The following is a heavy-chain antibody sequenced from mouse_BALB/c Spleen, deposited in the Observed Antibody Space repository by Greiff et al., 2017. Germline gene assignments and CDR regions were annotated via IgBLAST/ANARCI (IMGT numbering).Heavy chain of an antibody. Sequence: EVQVVESGAELVKPGASVKLSCTASGFNIKDTYMHWVKQRPEQGLEWIGRIDPANGNTKYDPKFQGKATITADTSSNTAYLQLSSLTSEDTAVYYCVYGYDAMDYWGQGTSVTVSS. CDR2: IDPANGNT. CDR3: VYGYDAMDY. CDR1: GFNIKDTY. J-gene: IGHJ4*01. V-gene: IGHV14-3*02. D-gene: IGHD1-1*01.